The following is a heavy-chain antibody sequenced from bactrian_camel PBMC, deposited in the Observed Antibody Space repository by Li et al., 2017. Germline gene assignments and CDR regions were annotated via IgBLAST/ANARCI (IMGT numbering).Heavy chain of an antibody. Sequence: VQLVESGGGLVQPGGSLRLSCAASGFTFSSYDMSWVRQAPGAGLEWVSAITSGGGVTYYADPVKGRFTISQDKATNTLYLQMNSLKSEDTAMYFCAAGRREGTRCEWAFWGQGTQVTVS. CDR1: GFTFSSYD. D-gene: IGHD3*01. CDR2: ITSGGGVT. CDR3: AAGRREGTRCEWAF. V-gene: IGHV3S40*01. J-gene: IGHJ4*01.